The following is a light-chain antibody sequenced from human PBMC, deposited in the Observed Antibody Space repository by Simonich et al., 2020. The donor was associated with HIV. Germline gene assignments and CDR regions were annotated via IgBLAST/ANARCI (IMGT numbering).Light chain of an antibody. CDR3: QQYNNWPPWT. CDR2: GAS. CDR1: QSVSSN. Sequence: EIVMTQSPATLSVSPGERATLSCRASQSVSSNLAWYQQKQGQYPRFLIYGASNRATGIPARFSGSWSGTEFTLTISSLQSEDFAVYYCQQYNNWPPWTFGQGTKVEIK. J-gene: IGKJ1*01. V-gene: IGKV3-15*01.